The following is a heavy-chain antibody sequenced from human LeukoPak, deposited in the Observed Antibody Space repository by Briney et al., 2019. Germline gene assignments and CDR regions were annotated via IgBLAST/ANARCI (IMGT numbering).Heavy chain of an antibody. CDR2: INHSGST. V-gene: IGHV4-34*01. CDR3: ARGGYGDYVAEYFQH. D-gene: IGHD4-17*01. CDR1: GGSFSGYY. J-gene: IGHJ1*01. Sequence: SETLSLTCAVYGGSFSGYYWSWIRQPPGKGLEWIGEINHSGSTNYNPSLKSRVTISVDTSKNQFSLKLSSVTAADTAVYYCARGGYGDYVAEYFQHRGQGTLVTVSS.